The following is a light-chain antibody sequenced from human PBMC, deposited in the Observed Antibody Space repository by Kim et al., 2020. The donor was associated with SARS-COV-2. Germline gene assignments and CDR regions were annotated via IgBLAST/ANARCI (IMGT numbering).Light chain of an antibody. CDR1: SSDVGGYNY. Sequence: LTQPRSVSGSPGQSVTISCTGTSSDVGGYNYVSWYQQHPGKAPKLMIYDVSKRPSGVPDRFSGSKSGNTASLTISGLLTEDEADYYCCSFAGSYTYVFGTGTKVTVL. CDR2: DVS. J-gene: IGLJ1*01. V-gene: IGLV2-11*01. CDR3: CSFAGSYTYV.